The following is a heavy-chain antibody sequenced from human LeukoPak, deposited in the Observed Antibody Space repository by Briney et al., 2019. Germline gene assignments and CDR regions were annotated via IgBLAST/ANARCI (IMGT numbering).Heavy chain of an antibody. J-gene: IGHJ4*02. CDR2: ISGSGGST. V-gene: IGHV3-23*01. CDR3: AKERVSGQWLMTARYFDY. CDR1: GFTFSSYA. Sequence: PGGSLRLSCAASGFTFSSYAMSWVRQAPGKGLEWVSAISGSGGSTYYADSVKGRFTISRDNSKNTLYLQMNSLRAEDTAVYYCAKERVSGQWLMTARYFDYWGQGTLVTVSS. D-gene: IGHD6-19*01.